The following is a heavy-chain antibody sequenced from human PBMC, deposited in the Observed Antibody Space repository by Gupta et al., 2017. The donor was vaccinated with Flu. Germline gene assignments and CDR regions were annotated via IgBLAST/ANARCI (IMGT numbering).Heavy chain of an antibody. J-gene: IGHJ4*02. CDR2: IYYSGTA. CDR3: AGGVDDSACDF. Sequence: QLRLQGSGPGLVRRAETLSLSGTVSGGSVGTRNSYWALIRQPPGQGLEWIATIYYSGTAYYNPSLRSRATMSLDTSRNQFSLKVRSRATADTAVYYCAGGVDDSACDFWGQGPLVTVSS. V-gene: IGHV4-39*01. D-gene: IGHD5/OR15-5a*01. CDR1: GGSVGTRNSY.